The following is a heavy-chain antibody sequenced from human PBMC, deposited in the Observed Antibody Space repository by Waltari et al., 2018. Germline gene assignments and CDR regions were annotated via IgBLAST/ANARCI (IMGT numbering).Heavy chain of an antibody. D-gene: IGHD3-10*01. CDR1: DGSFSGYF. V-gene: IGHV4-34*01. CDR2: INRDGSS. CDR3: ARVGDYHGSGRFGLDV. J-gene: IGHJ6*02. Sequence: QVQLQQWGAGLLKPSETLSLTCAVYDGSFSGYFWSWIRQSPGKGLEWIGQINRDGSSIYTPSLKSRVAMSVDTLKSQISLRLTSVTAADAAVYYCARVGDYHGSGRFGLDVWGQGTRVTVSS.